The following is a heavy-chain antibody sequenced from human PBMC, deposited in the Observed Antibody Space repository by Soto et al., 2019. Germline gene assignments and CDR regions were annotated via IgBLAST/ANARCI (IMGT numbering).Heavy chain of an antibody. CDR2: IYAGDTDT. Sequence: EVQLVPSGPEVKKPGESLKISCKGSGYSFNTYWIGWVRQLPGKDLEWMGIIYAGDTDTRYSPSFQGQVTISVDKSITTAYLQWSSRKASDTAMYYCARTRFPRSITVTDTGAMRFALWGQGTLVTVSS. CDR3: ARTRFPRSITVTDTGAMRFAL. CDR1: GYSFNTYW. J-gene: IGHJ5*02. D-gene: IGHD6-19*01. V-gene: IGHV5-51*03.